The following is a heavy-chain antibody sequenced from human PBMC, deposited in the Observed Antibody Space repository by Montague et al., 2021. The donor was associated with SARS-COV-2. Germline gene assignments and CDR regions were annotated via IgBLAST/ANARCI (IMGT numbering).Heavy chain of an antibody. J-gene: IGHJ6*03. D-gene: IGHD3-10*01. CDR1: GGSFSTYS. CDR2: IHHSGST. V-gene: IGHV4-34*01. Sequence: SETLSLTCAVHGGSFSTYSWNWIRQPPGKGLEWIGEIHHSGSTNXNPSLKSRVTISADTSKNQFSLKLTSVAAADTAVYYCARLGDGVVPSPILGVGPYYSYYYMDVWGKGTTVTVSS. CDR3: ARLGDGVVPSPILGVGPYYSYYYMDV.